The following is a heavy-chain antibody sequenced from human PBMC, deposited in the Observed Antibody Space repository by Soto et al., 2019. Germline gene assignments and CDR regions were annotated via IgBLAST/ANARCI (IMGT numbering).Heavy chain of an antibody. Sequence: QVQLEQSGAEVKKPGSSVKVSCKASGGTFSTSAISWVRQAPGQGLEWMGGIMPIFRTPDYAQKFQGRVTMTADESTSTAYIELSGLRSDDPVVYYCARDKDRQQLGGNYYYVLDVWGQGTTVTVSS. CDR3: ARDKDRQQLGGNYYYVLDV. CDR1: GGTFSTSA. CDR2: IMPIFRTP. D-gene: IGHD3-3*02. J-gene: IGHJ6*02. V-gene: IGHV1-69*13.